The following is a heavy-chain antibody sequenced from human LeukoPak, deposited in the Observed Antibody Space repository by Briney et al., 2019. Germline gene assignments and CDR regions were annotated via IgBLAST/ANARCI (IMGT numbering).Heavy chain of an antibody. J-gene: IGHJ4*02. CDR1: GFTFSSYS. Sequence: PGGSLRLSCAASGFTFSSYSMNWVRQAPGKGLEWVSSISSSSSYIYHADSVKGRFTISRDNAKNSLYLQMNSLRAEDTAVYYCARRPPTVTNIDYWGQRTLVTVSS. V-gene: IGHV3-21*01. CDR2: ISSSSSYI. CDR3: ARRPPTVTNIDY. D-gene: IGHD4-11*01.